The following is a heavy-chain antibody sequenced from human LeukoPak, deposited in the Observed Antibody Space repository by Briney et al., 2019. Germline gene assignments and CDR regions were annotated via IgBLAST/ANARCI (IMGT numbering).Heavy chain of an antibody. Sequence: KTSETLSLTCTVSGGSISSYYWSWIRQPPWKGLEWIGYIYYSGSTNYNPSLKSRVTISVDTSKNQFSLRLSSVTAADTAVYYCARGWDLGFFDYWGQGTLVTVSS. D-gene: IGHD1-26*01. J-gene: IGHJ4*02. CDR1: GGSISSYY. CDR2: IYYSGST. CDR3: ARGWDLGFFDY. V-gene: IGHV4-59*01.